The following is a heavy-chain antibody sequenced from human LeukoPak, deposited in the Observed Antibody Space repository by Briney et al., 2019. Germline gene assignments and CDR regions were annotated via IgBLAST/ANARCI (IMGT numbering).Heavy chain of an antibody. Sequence: ASVKVSCKASGYTFTSYYMHWVRQAPGQGLEWMGIINPSGGSTSYAQKFQGRVTMTRDTSTSTVYMELSSLRSEDTAVYYCVRRKKQDFWSGYIDYWGQGTLVTVSS. D-gene: IGHD3-3*01. V-gene: IGHV1-46*01. CDR2: INPSGGST. CDR3: VRRKKQDFWSGYIDY. J-gene: IGHJ4*02. CDR1: GYTFTSYY.